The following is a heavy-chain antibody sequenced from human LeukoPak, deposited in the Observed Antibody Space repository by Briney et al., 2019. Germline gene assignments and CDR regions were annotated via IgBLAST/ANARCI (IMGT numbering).Heavy chain of an antibody. J-gene: IGHJ6*04. D-gene: IGHD5-12*01. Sequence: GGSLRLPCAASGFTFSGYSMNWVRQAPGKGLEWVSSISSSSSYIYYADSVKGRFTISRDNAKNSLYLQMNSLRAEDTAVYYCARDLGAVPAAIGYSGYDYYYYYGMDVWGKGTTVTVSS. CDR1: GFTFSGYS. CDR2: ISSSSSYI. V-gene: IGHV3-21*01. CDR3: ARDLGAVPAAIGYSGYDYYYYYGMDV.